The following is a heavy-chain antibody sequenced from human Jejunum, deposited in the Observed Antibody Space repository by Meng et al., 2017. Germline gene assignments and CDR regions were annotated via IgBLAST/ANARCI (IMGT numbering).Heavy chain of an antibody. J-gene: IGHJ3*01. CDR3: ARELGIVAFDV. D-gene: IGHD7-27*01. CDR1: GYTFTGNH. V-gene: IGHV1-2*02. CDR2: IDPNTGGT. Sequence: ASVKVSCKASGYTFTGNHMHWIRQAPGQGPESMGWIDPNTGGTSYVKNFQGRVTMTRDTSISTAYMELSRLTSDDTAIYYCARELGIVAFDVWGQGTMVTVSS.